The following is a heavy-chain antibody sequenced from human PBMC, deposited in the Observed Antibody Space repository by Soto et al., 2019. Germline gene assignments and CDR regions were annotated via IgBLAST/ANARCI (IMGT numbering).Heavy chain of an antibody. D-gene: IGHD6-6*01. Sequence: SGPTLVNPTHTLTLTCTFSGFSLSTSGMRVSWIRQPPGKSLEWLARIDLEDDKFYSTSLKTRLTISKDTSKNQVVLTMTNMDPVDTATYYCARSHQYSSSSGSYDYWGQGTLVTVSS. CDR1: GFSLSTSGMR. CDR2: IDLEDDK. J-gene: IGHJ4*02. CDR3: ARSHQYSSSSGSYDY. V-gene: IGHV2-70D*14.